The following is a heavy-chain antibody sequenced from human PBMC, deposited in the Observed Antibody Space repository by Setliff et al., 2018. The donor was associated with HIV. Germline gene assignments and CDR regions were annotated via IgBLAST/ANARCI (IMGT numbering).Heavy chain of an antibody. J-gene: IGHJ3*01. Sequence: SETLSLTCTVSGDSITGRWLSWIRQPPGRGLEWTGNIYHNGFANYNPSLKSRLTISVDTSKNQVSLTLSSVTPADTAVYYCARHICGTTACYAVDVWGPGTMVTVSS. CDR1: GDSITGRW. CDR2: IYHNGFA. D-gene: IGHD2-2*01. CDR3: ARHICGTTACYAVDV. V-gene: IGHV4-59*11.